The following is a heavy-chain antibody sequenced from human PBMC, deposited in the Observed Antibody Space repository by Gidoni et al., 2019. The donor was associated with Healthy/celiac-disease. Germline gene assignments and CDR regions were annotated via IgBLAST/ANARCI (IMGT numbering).Heavy chain of an antibody. CDR1: GFSLSTSGVG. D-gene: IGHD5-12*01. CDR2: IYWDDDK. Sequence: QITLKESGPTLVKPTQTLTLTCTFSGFSLSTSGVGVGWIRQPPGKALEWLALIYWDDDKRYSPSLKSRLTITKDTSKNQVVLTMTNMDPVDTATYYCAHRPDGYNLGRNDDAFDIWGQGTMVTVSS. CDR3: AHRPDGYNLGRNDDAFDI. J-gene: IGHJ3*02. V-gene: IGHV2-5*02.